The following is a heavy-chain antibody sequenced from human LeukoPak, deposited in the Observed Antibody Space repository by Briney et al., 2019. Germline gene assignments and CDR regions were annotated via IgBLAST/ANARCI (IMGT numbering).Heavy chain of an antibody. CDR2: ISSSSSYI. D-gene: IGHD2-2*01. CDR1: GFTFSSYS. Sequence: GGSLRLSCAASGFTFSSYSMNWVRQAPGKGLEWVSSISSSSSYIYYADSVKGRFTISRDNAKNSLYLQMNSLRAEGTAVYYCARARRVVPAAIRRCYYMDVWGKGTTVTVSS. CDR3: ARARRVVPAAIRRCYYMDV. J-gene: IGHJ6*03. V-gene: IGHV3-21*01.